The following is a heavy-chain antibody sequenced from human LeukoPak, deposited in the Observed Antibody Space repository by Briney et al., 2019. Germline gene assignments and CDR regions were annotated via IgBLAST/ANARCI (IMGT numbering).Heavy chain of an antibody. V-gene: IGHV1-2*02. CDR1: GYTFTGYY. CDR3: ATSDYGDYGGLDY. D-gene: IGHD4-17*01. Sequence: ASVKVSCKASGYTFTGYYMHWVRQAPGQGLEWMGWINPNSGGTNYAQKFQGRVTMTRDTSISTAYMELSRLRSDDTAVYYCATSDYGDYGGLDYWAREPWSPSPQ. J-gene: IGHJ4*02. CDR2: INPNSGGT.